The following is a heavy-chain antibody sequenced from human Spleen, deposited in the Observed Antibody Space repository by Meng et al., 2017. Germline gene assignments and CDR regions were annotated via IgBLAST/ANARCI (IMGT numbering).Heavy chain of an antibody. CDR2: ISRRSGNTK. D-gene: IGHD2-15*01. CDR3: ARDSGCSGGSCYSDY. V-gene: IGHV3-48*03. CDR1: GFTVSSDY. J-gene: IGHJ4*02. Sequence: GESLKISCTVSGFTVSSDYMSWVRQAPGKGLEWVSGISRRSGNTKYYADSVKGRFTISRDNAKNSLFLQLNSLRAEDSAVYYCARDSGCSGGSCYSDYWGQGTLVTVSS.